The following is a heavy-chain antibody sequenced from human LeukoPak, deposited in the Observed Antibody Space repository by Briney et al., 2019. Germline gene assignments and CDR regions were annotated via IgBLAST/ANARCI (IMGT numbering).Heavy chain of an antibody. D-gene: IGHD3-22*01. CDR3: ARRYYYYDSSGYSPGAFDI. CDR1: GGSISSYY. J-gene: IGHJ3*02. CDR2: IYYSGST. V-gene: IGHV4-59*08. Sequence: SETLSLTCTVSGGSISSYYWSWIRQPPGNGLEWIGYIYYSGSTNYNPSLKSRVTISVDTSKNQFSLKLSSVTAADTAVYYCARRYYYYDSSGYSPGAFDIWGQGTMVTVSS.